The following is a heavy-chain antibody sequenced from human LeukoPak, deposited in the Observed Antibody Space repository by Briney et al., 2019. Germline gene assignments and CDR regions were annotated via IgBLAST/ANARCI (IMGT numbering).Heavy chain of an antibody. J-gene: IGHJ4*02. D-gene: IGHD1-20*01. CDR1: GGSISSYY. Sequence: SETLSLTCTVSGGSISSYYWSWIRQPPGKGLEWIGYIYYSGSTNYNPSLKSRVTISVDTSKNQFSLKLSSVTAADTAVYYCARLIYNWNHDYWGQGTLVTVSS. V-gene: IGHV4-59*01. CDR2: IYYSGST. CDR3: ARLIYNWNHDY.